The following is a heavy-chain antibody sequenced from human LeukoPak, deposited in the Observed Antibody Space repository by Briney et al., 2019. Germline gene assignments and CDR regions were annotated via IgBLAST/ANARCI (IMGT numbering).Heavy chain of an antibody. D-gene: IGHD3-22*01. CDR1: GGSYSGYY. Sequence: SETLSLTCAVYGGSYSGYYWSWIRQPPGKGLEWIGEINHSGSTNYNPSLKSRVTISVDTSKNQFSLKLSSVTAADTAVYYCARFYRYYDSSGYYLAAFDIWGQGTMVTVSS. CDR3: ARFYRYYDSSGYYLAAFDI. V-gene: IGHV4-34*01. J-gene: IGHJ3*02. CDR2: INHSGST.